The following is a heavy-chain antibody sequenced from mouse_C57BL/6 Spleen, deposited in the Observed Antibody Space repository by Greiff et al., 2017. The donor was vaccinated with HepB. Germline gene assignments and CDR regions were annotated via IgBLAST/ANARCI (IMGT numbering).Heavy chain of an antibody. Sequence: QVQLKQPGAELVRPGSSVKLSCKASGYTFTSYWMDWVKQRPGQGLEWIGNIYPSDSETHYNQKFKDKATLTVDKSSSTAYMQLSSLTSEDSAVYYCARRYDYPSDYFDYWGQGTTLTVSS. CDR2: IYPSDSET. D-gene: IGHD2-4*01. CDR1: GYTFTSYW. V-gene: IGHV1-61*01. J-gene: IGHJ2*01. CDR3: ARRYDYPSDYFDY.